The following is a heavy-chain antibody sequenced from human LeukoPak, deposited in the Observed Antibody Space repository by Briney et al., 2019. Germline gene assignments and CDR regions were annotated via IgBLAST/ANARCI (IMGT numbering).Heavy chain of an antibody. J-gene: IGHJ4*02. CDR3: AKGDGGLHYAE. Sequence: GGFLRLSCAASGFTFSSYVMHWVRQAPGKGLEWVAVISYDGSNEYYADSVKGRFTISRDNSKNTLYLQMNSLRAEDTAVYYCAKGDGGLHYAEWGEAPVVAVS. CDR1: GFTFSSYV. V-gene: IGHV3-30*04. CDR2: ISYDGSNE. D-gene: IGHD4-23*01.